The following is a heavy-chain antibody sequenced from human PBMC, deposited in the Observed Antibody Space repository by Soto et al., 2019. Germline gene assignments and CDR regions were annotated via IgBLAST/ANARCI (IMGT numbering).Heavy chain of an antibody. Sequence: QVQLVQSGAEVKKPGASVKVSCKASGYTFTSYAMHWVRQAPGQRLEWMGWINAGNGNTKYSQKFQGRVTITRDTSASTAYMERSSLRPEDTAVYYCARSATVPAAIAYWGQGTLVSVSS. J-gene: IGHJ4*02. CDR3: ARSATVPAAIAY. CDR2: INAGNGNT. CDR1: GYTFTSYA. V-gene: IGHV1-3*01. D-gene: IGHD2-2*02.